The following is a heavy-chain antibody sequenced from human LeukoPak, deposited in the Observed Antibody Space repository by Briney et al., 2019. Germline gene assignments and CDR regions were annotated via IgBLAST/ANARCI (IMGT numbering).Heavy chain of an antibody. CDR2: ISSSSSYI. J-gene: IGHJ4*02. CDR1: GFTFSSYS. D-gene: IGHD1-1*01. CDR3: ARVPLDNSGYYFDY. V-gene: IGHV3-21*01. Sequence: PGGSLRLSCAASGFTFSSYSMNWVRQAPGKGLEWVSSISSSSSYIYYADSVKGRFTISRDNAKNSLYLQMNSLRAEDTAVNYCARVPLDNSGYYFDYWGQGTLVTVSS.